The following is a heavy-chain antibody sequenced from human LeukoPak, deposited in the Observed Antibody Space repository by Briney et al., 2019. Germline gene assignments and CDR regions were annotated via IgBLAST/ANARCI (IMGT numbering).Heavy chain of an antibody. Sequence: PGGSLRLSCAASRFTFSSYWMSWVRQAPGKGLEWVSVIYSGGSTYYADSVKGRFTISRDNSKNTLYYQMNSLRAEDTAVYYCARAREVMYYDILTGYSSPNDAFDIWGQGTMVTVSS. J-gene: IGHJ3*02. V-gene: IGHV3-66*02. CDR2: IYSGGST. CDR1: RFTFSSYW. CDR3: ARAREVMYYDILTGYSSPNDAFDI. D-gene: IGHD3-9*01.